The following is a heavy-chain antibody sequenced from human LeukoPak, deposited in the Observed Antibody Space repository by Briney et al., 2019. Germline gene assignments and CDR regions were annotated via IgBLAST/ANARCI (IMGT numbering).Heavy chain of an antibody. D-gene: IGHD6-19*01. CDR1: GGSISSSSYY. CDR2: IYYSGST. J-gene: IGHJ4*02. V-gene: IGHV4-39*07. Sequence: SETLSLTCTVSGGSISSSSYYWGWIRQPPGKGLEWIGSIYYSGSTYYNPSLKSRVTISVDTSKNQFSLKLSSVTAADTAVYYCARTVEQWLVRSFYFDYWGQGTLVTVSP. CDR3: ARTVEQWLVRSFYFDY.